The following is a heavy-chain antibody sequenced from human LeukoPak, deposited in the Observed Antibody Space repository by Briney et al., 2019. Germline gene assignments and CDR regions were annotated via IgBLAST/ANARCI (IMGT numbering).Heavy chain of an antibody. V-gene: IGHV4-4*09. Sequence: SETLSLTCTVSGGSISSYYRSWIRQPPGKGLEWIGYIYTSGSTNYNPSLESRVTISVDTSKNQFSLRLSSVTAADTAVYYCARHSVVPTAFDYWGQGTLVTVSS. CDR1: GGSISSYY. CDR2: IYTSGST. CDR3: ARHSVVPTAFDY. D-gene: IGHD2-2*01. J-gene: IGHJ4*02.